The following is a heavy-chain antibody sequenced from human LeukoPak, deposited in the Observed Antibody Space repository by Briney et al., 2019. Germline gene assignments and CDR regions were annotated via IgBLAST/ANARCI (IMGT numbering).Heavy chain of an antibody. CDR2: IIPIFGTA. Sequence: SVKVSCKASGGTFSSYAISWVRQAPGQGLEWMGGIIPIFGTANYAQKFQGRVTITTDESTSTGYMEVSSLRSEDTAVYYCARAMVVVPAEGAFDIWGQGTMVTVSS. J-gene: IGHJ3*02. CDR3: ARAMVVVPAEGAFDI. D-gene: IGHD2-2*01. CDR1: GGTFSSYA. V-gene: IGHV1-69*05.